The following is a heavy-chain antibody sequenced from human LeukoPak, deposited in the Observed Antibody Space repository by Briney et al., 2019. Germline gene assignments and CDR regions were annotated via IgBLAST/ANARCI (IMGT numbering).Heavy chain of an antibody. CDR3: AKSRNYGSGSYLDY. CDR1: GFTFSSYA. CDR2: ISGSGGST. J-gene: IGHJ4*02. Sequence: GGSLRLSCAASGFTFSSYAMSWVRQAPGKGLEWVSAISGSGGSTYYADSVKGRFTISRDNSKNSLYLQMNSLGTEDTSLYYCAKSRNYGSGSYLDYWGPGTLVTVSS. D-gene: IGHD3-10*01. V-gene: IGHV3-23*01.